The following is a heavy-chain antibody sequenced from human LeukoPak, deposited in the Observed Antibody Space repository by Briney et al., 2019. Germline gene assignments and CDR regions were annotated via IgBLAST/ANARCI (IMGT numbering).Heavy chain of an antibody. Sequence: PSETLSLTCAVSGGSISSRKWWSWLRQPPGKGLEWIGEVFHSGSTNYNPSLKSRVTISVDKSKNQFSLRLNSVTAADTAVYYCARRDYCDNSDDGYHSFEYWGQGTLVTVSS. J-gene: IGHJ4*02. V-gene: IGHV4-4*02. CDR2: VFHSGST. D-gene: IGHD4/OR15-4a*01. CDR1: GGSISSRKW. CDR3: ARRDYCDNSDDGYHSFEY.